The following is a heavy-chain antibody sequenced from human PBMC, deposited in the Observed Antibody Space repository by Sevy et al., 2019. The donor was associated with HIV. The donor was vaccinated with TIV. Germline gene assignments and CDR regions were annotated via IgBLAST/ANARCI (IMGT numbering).Heavy chain of an antibody. CDR3: AREVDGWYFDY. CDR1: GFTFSSYW. V-gene: IGHV3-7*03. J-gene: IGHJ4*02. D-gene: IGHD6-19*01. Sequence: GGSLRLSCAASGFTFSSYWMSWVRQAPGKGLEWVANIKQDGSEKYYVDSVKGRFTICRDNAKNSLYLQMNSLRAEDTAVYYCAREVDGWYFDYWGQGTLVTVSS. CDR2: IKQDGSEK.